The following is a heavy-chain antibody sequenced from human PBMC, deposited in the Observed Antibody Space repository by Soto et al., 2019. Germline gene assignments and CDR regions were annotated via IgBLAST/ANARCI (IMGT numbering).Heavy chain of an antibody. CDR3: ARGRGYSYGLDP. Sequence: QVQLQESGPGLVKPSQTLSLTCTVSGDSISSNNNYWSWIRQPPGEGLEWIGFISYSGTTSYSPSTNSRFAIPLDTSKNQFSLSLSSVTAADTAVYYCARGRGYSYGLDPWGQGTLVTVSS. CDR1: GDSISSNNNY. D-gene: IGHD5-18*01. J-gene: IGHJ5*02. CDR2: ISYSGTT. V-gene: IGHV4-30-4*01.